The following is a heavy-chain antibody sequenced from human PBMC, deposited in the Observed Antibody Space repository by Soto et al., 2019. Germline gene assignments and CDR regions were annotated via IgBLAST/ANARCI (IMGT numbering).Heavy chain of an antibody. Sequence: EVQLVESGGGLVQPGGSLRLSCAASGFTFSSYSMNWVRQAPGKGLEWVSYISSSSSTIYYADSVKGRFTNSRDNAKNSLYLQMNSLRDEDTAVYYCARDGLRFLEWLPILDYWGQGTLVTVSS. CDR3: ARDGLRFLEWLPILDY. D-gene: IGHD3-3*01. V-gene: IGHV3-48*02. CDR1: GFTFSSYS. J-gene: IGHJ4*02. CDR2: ISSSSSTI.